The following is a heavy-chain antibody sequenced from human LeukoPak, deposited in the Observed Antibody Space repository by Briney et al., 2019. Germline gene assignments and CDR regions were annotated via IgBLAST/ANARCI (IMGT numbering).Heavy chain of an antibody. CDR3: ARREGSHYSVDV. J-gene: IGHJ6*02. D-gene: IGHD5-12*01. CDR1: GASLSSYY. V-gene: IGHV4-59*08. Sequence: PSETLSLNCTVSGASLSSYYWSWIREVPGTGLEWIGSIYYSGVTNFNPSLKGRIAMSVDTSRNLFSLKVTSVTAADTAVYYCARREGSHYSVDVWGQGTTVTVSS. CDR2: IYYSGVT.